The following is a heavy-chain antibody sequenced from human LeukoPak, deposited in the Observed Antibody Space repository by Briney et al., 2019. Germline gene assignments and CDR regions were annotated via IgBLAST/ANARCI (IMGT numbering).Heavy chain of an antibody. V-gene: IGHV3-23*01. Sequence: GGSLKLSLAASGFTFTNSAMSWVRQAPGQGLEWVSVISGGGGNTYYADSVKGRFTISRDNPKNTLYLQLHSLRAEDTAVYYCAKGVLVASSAAAAGSLNNWGQGALVTVSS. CDR1: GFTFTNSA. J-gene: IGHJ4*02. D-gene: IGHD2-15*01. CDR3: AKGVLVASSAAAAGSLNN. CDR2: ISGGGGNT.